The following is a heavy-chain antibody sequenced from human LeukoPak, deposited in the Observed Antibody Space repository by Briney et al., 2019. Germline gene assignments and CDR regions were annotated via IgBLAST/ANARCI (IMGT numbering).Heavy chain of an antibody. D-gene: IGHD3-10*01. V-gene: IGHV5-10-1*01. Sequence: GASLQISCKGSGSIFTSYWISWVRPLPGKGLEWMGRIDPSDSYTNYSPSFQGHVTISADKSISTAYLQWSSLKASDTAMYYCARRYYGSGSYYNRVAGLAGLGYWGQGTLVTVSS. CDR3: ARRYYGSGSYYNRVAGLAGLGY. J-gene: IGHJ4*02. CDR1: GSIFTSYW. CDR2: IDPSDSYT.